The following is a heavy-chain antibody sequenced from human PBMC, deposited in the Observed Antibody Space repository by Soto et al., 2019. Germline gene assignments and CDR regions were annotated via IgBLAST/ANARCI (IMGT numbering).Heavy chain of an antibody. D-gene: IGHD2-2*02. J-gene: IGHJ6*02. CDR2: INPNSGGT. V-gene: IGHV1-2*04. Sequence: ASVKVSCKASGYTFTGYYMRWVRQAPGQGLEWMGWINPNSGGTNYAQKFQGWVTMTRDTSISTAYMELSRLRSDDTAVYYCARELVVPAAIYYYYGMDVWGQGTTVTVSS. CDR1: GYTFTGYY. CDR3: ARELVVPAAIYYYYGMDV.